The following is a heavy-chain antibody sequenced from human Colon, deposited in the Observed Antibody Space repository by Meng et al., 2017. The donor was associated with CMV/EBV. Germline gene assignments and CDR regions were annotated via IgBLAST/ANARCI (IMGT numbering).Heavy chain of an antibody. Sequence: SGSDYWGWIRQPPGKGLKWSGNIYFTASTYYNPSLESRITISLDTSKNQFSLKLTSATAADTAMYYCARGLFTTLRWFDPWGQGTLVTVSS. CDR2: IYFTAST. CDR3: ARGLFTTLRWFDP. CDR1: SGSDY. V-gene: IGHV4-39*07. J-gene: IGHJ5*02. D-gene: IGHD3-3*01.